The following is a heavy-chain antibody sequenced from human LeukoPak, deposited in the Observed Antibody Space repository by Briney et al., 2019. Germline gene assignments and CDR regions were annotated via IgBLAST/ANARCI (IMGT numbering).Heavy chain of an antibody. CDR3: AKSKLPTRDFDH. V-gene: IGHV4-34*01. J-gene: IGHJ4*02. CDR1: GGSFSGYY. Sequence: SETLSLTCAVYGGSFSGYYWSWIRQPPGKGLEWIGEINHSGSTNYNPSLKSRVTISVDTSKNQFSLKLSSVTAADTAVYYCAKSKLPTRDFDHWGQGTLVTVSS. CDR2: INHSGST.